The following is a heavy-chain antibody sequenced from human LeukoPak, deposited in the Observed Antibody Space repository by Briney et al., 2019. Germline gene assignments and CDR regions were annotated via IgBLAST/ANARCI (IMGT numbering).Heavy chain of an antibody. CDR2: ICYSGST. D-gene: IGHD6-19*01. CDR1: GGSISNSSYY. CDR3: ARHGYRIAVAGTHFDY. Sequence: PSETLSLTCTVSGGSISNSSYYWGWIRQPPGRVLEWIGSICYSGSTHYNPALKIRVTISEDTSKNQFSLKLSSVTAADTAVYYCARHGYRIAVAGTHFDYWGQGTLVTVSS. J-gene: IGHJ4*02. V-gene: IGHV4-39*01.